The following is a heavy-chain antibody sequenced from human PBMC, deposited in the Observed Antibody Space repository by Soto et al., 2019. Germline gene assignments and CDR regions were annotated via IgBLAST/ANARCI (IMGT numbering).Heavy chain of an antibody. D-gene: IGHD3-3*01. CDR1: GYTFTSYD. V-gene: IGHV1-8*01. J-gene: IGHJ6*02. CDR2: MNPNSGNT. Sequence: GASVKVSCKASGYTFTSYDINWVRQATGQGLEWMGWMNPNSGNTGYAQKFQGRVTMTRNTSISTAYMELSSLRSEDTAAYYCARGRSHYDFWSGSLTYYYYYGMDVWGQGTTVTVSS. CDR3: ARGRSHYDFWSGSLTYYYYYGMDV.